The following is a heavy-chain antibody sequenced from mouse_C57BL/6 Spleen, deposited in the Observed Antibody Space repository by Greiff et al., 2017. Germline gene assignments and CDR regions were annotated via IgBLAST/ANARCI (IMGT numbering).Heavy chain of an antibody. CDR1: GYTFTSYW. Sequence: QVQLKQPGAELVRPGTSVKLSCKASGYTFTSYWMHWVKQRPGQGLEWIGVIDPSDSYTNYNQKFKGKATLTVDTSSSTAYMQLSSLTSEDSAVYYCARKTVVATDYAMDYWGQGTSVTVSS. CDR3: ARKTVVATDYAMDY. V-gene: IGHV1-59*01. J-gene: IGHJ4*01. D-gene: IGHD1-1*01. CDR2: IDPSDSYT.